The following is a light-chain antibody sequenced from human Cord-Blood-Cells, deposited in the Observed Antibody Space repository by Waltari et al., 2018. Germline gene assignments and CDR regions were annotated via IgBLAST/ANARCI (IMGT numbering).Light chain of an antibody. V-gene: IGLV2-14*01. CDR2: DVS. Sequence: QAALTQPASGAGSPGQANTIACPRTSSEGGGHSYVSWYQQHPGKAPKLMIYDVSKRPSGVSNRFSGSKSGNTASLTISGLQAEDEADYYCSSYTSSSTYVVFGGGTKLTVL. CDR1: SSEGGGHSY. CDR3: SSYTSSSTYVV. J-gene: IGLJ2*01.